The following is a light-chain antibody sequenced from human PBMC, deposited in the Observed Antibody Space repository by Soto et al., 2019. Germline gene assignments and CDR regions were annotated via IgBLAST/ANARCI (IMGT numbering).Light chain of an antibody. CDR2: YNN. CDR3: GTWDSSLSAVV. CDR1: STNIGNNY. J-gene: IGLJ2*01. Sequence: QSVLTQPPSASAAPGQKVTISCSGSSTNIGNNYVSWYQQLPGTAPKLLIYYNNKRPSGIPDRFSGSKSGTSATLGITGLQTGDEADYYCGTWDSSLSAVVFGGGTKVTVL. V-gene: IGLV1-51*01.